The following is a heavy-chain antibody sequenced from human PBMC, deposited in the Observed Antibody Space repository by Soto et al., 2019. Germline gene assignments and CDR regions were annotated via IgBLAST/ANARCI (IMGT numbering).Heavy chain of an antibody. CDR3: ARLRFATNDYKWFDP. J-gene: IGHJ5*02. CDR2: IYVTGAV. D-gene: IGHD2-15*01. V-gene: IGHV4-31*03. CDR1: GAALNSGNYY. Sequence: PSETLSLTCSVSGAALNSGNYYWSWIRQVPGKGLEWIGHIYVTGAVDYNPSLRDRITISQDTSERQFSLNLRLVTAADTAVYYCARLRFATNDYKWFDPCGQGTLVTVSS.